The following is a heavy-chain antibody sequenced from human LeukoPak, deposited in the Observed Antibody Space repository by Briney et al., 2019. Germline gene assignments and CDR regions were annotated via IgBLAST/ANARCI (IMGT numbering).Heavy chain of an antibody. CDR3: AKARHIVVVTAIPFDY. J-gene: IGHJ4*02. CDR2: ISGSGGST. Sequence: GGSLRLSCAAYGFTFSSYAMSWVRQAPGKGLEWVSAISGSGGSTYYADSVKGRFTISRDNSKNTLYLQMNSLRAEDTAVYCCAKARHIVVVTAIPFDYWGQGTLVTVSS. CDR1: GFTFSSYA. D-gene: IGHD2-21*02. V-gene: IGHV3-23*01.